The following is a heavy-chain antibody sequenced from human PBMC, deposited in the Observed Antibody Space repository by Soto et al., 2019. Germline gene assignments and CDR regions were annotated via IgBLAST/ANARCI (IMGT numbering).Heavy chain of an antibody. D-gene: IGHD5-12*01. CDR1: GYTFTSYD. CDR2: MNPNSGNT. V-gene: IGHV1-8*01. J-gene: IGHJ4*02. CDR3: ARGWYSGYDLYGY. Sequence: GASVKVSCKASGYTFTSYDTNWVRQATGQGLEWMGWMNPNSGNTGYAQKFQGRVTMTRNTSISTAYMEPSSLRSEDTAVYYCARGWYSGYDLYGYWGQGTLVTVSS.